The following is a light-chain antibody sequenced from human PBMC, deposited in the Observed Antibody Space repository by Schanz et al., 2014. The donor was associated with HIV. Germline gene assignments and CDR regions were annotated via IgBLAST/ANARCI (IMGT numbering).Light chain of an antibody. CDR3: QQRSNFLT. Sequence: EIVLTQSPATLSLSPGERATLSCRASQSVSDNYLAWYQQKPGQAPRLLIYDASNRATGIPARFSGSGSGTDFTLTISSLEPEDFAVYYCQQRSNFLTFGGGTKVEIK. J-gene: IGKJ4*01. CDR2: DAS. V-gene: IGKV3-11*01. CDR1: QSVSDNY.